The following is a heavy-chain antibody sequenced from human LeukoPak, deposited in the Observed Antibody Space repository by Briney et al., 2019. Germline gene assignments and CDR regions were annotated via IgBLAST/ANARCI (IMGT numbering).Heavy chain of an antibody. Sequence: GGSLRLSCAASGFTFSSYWMSWVRQAPGKGLEWVANIKQDGSEKYYVDSVKGRFTISRDNAKNSLYLQMNSLRAEDTAVYYCAKWATVTTPAPFDYWGQGTLVTVSS. CDR1: GFTFSSYW. CDR3: AKWATVTTPAPFDY. CDR2: IKQDGSEK. D-gene: IGHD4-17*01. V-gene: IGHV3-7*01. J-gene: IGHJ4*02.